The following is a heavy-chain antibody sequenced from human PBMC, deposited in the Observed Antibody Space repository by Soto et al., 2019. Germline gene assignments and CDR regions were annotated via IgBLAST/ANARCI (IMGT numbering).Heavy chain of an antibody. J-gene: IGHJ4*02. D-gene: IGHD3-9*01. CDR1: GFTFDDYA. V-gene: IGHV3-9*01. CDR3: AKDWIDILTGIDY. CDR2: ISWNSGSI. Sequence: EVQLVESGGGLVQPGRSLRLSCAASGFTFDDYAMHWVRQAPGKGLEWVSGISWNSGSIGYADSVKGRFTISRDNAKNSLYLQMNSLRAVDTALYYCAKDWIDILTGIDYWGQGTLVTVSS.